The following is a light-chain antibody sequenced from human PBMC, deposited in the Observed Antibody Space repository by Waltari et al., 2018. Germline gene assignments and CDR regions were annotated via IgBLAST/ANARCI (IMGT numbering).Light chain of an antibody. CDR2: GAS. V-gene: IGKV3-20*01. CDR1: QSVDRT. J-gene: IGKJ1*01. Sequence: EIVLTQSPGTLSLSPGERATLSCRTSQSVDRTLAWYQQKPGQAPRLLIYGASIRATGIPDRFSGSGSGTDFSLTISRLEPEDFAVYYCQHYVRLPVTFGQGTKVEIK. CDR3: QHYVRLPVT.